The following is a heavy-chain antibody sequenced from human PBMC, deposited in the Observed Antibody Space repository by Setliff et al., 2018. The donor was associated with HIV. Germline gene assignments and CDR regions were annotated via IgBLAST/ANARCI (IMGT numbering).Heavy chain of an antibody. V-gene: IGHV4-39*01. CDR3: SLQHGRPMRWFDP. J-gene: IGHJ5*02. CDR2: VYHRGTT. D-gene: IGHD2-2*01. Sequence: SETLSLTCTVSGDSISNNGYYWAWIRQPPGKGLEWIGCVYHRGTTYYNPSLKSRPAMSVDTSKNKFFLKLNSLTAADTAVYYCSLQHGRPMRWFDPWGPGTLVTVSS. CDR1: GDSISNNGYY.